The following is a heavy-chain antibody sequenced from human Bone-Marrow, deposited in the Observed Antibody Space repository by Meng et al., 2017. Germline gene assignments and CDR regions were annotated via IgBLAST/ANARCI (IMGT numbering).Heavy chain of an antibody. D-gene: IGHD4-11*01. CDR3: ARGPTTMAHDFDY. CDR2: INHSGST. CDR1: GGSFSDYY. Sequence: QGQLQQWGAGLLKPSETLSPTCVVSGGSFSDYYWSWIRQPPGKGLEWIGEINHSGSTNYNPSLESRATISVDTSQNNLSLKLSSVTAADSAVYYCARGPTTMAHDFDYWGQGTLVTVSS. J-gene: IGHJ4*02. V-gene: IGHV4-34*01.